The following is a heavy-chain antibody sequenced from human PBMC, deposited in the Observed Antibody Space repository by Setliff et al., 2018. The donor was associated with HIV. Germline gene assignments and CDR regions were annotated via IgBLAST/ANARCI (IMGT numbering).Heavy chain of an antibody. CDR2: INPKTGDT. D-gene: IGHD6-6*01. Sequence: ASVKVSCKASGYTFTDYFMHWVRQAPGQGLEWMGRINPKTGDTKYKQKFQGRVTMTRDASINTAYMELSSLISDDTAVYYCARDWSMTSRESNWFDPWGQGTLVTV. CDR1: GYTFTDYF. V-gene: IGHV1-2*06. CDR3: ARDWSMTSRESNWFDP. J-gene: IGHJ5*02.